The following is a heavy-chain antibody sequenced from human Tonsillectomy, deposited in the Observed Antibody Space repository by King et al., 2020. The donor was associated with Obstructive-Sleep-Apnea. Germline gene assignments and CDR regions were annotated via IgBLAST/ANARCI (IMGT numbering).Heavy chain of an antibody. Sequence: EVQLVESGGGLVQPGGSLRLSCAASGFTFTSYWMTWVRQAPGKGLGWVSNIKQDGSEKYYVDSVKGRFTISRDNAKNSVDLQMHSLRGEDTAVYYCARVVLAAFDIWGQGTVVTVSS. V-gene: IGHV3-7*01. CDR3: ARVVLAAFDI. CDR2: IKQDGSEK. CDR1: GFTFTSYW. J-gene: IGHJ3*02.